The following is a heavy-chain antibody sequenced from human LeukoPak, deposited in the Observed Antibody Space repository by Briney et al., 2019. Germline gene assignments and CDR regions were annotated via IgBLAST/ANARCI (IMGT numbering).Heavy chain of an antibody. J-gene: IGHJ4*02. V-gene: IGHV4-59*01. CDR3: ARVMAARDVDY. CDR2: IYYSGST. CDR1: GASISSYY. Sequence: SETLSLTCTVSGASISSYYWSWIRQPPGKGLEWIGYIYYSGSTNYNPSLKSRVTISVDTSKNQFSLKLSSVTAADTAVYYCARVMAARDVDYWGQGTLVTVSS. D-gene: IGHD6-6*01.